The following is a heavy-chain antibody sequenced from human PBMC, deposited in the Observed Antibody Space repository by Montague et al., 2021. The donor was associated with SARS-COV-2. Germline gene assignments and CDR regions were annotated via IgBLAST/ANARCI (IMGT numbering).Heavy chain of an antibody. J-gene: IGHJ4*02. Sequence: SETLSLTCTVSGGSISNFYWSWLRQPPGRGLEWIAYVFYSGTTSYNPSLKSRATISVDTSKNQFSLRLDSVTAADTAVYYCARAQNICFIANCVNYFDLWGLGALVTVSS. CDR1: GGSISNFY. V-gene: IGHV4-59*01. CDR3: ARAQNICFIANCVNYFDL. D-gene: IGHD2-15*01. CDR2: VFYSGTT.